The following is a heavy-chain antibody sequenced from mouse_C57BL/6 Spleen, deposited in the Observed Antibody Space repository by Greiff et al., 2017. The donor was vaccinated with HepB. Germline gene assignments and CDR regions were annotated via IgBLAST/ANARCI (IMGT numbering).Heavy chain of an antibody. J-gene: IGHJ3*01. Sequence: VQLKQSGPELVKPGASVKISCKASGYTFTDYYMNWVKQSHGKSLEWIGDINPNNGGTSYNQKFKGKATLTVDKSSSTAYMELRSLTSEDSAVYYCARSRDGGFAYWGQGTLVTVSA. CDR1: GYTFTDYY. D-gene: IGHD1-2*01. V-gene: IGHV1-26*01. CDR2: INPNNGGT. CDR3: ARSRDGGFAY.